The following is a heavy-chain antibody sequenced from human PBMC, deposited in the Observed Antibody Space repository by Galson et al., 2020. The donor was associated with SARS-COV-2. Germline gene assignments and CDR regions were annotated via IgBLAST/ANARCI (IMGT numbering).Heavy chain of an antibody. Sequence: GESLKISCKGSGYSFSRYWISWVRQMPGKGLEWMGRIDPTDSYTSYSPSFRGHVTISADKSMSTGYLQWSSLKASDTAMYFCARLAGGTHRYGFDMWGKGTVVIVSS. V-gene: IGHV5-10-1*01. CDR3: ARLAGGTHRYGFDM. D-gene: IGHD3-16*02. J-gene: IGHJ3*02. CDR1: GYSFSRYW. CDR2: IDPTDSYT.